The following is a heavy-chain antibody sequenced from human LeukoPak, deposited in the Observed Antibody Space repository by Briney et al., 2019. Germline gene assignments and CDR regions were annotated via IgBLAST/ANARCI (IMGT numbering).Heavy chain of an antibody. V-gene: IGHV1-18*01. J-gene: IGHJ5*02. CDR2: ISAYNGNT. CDR3: ARDSYYYDSSGYYPP. Sequence: SVKVSCKASGYTFTSYGISWVRQAPGQGLEWMGWISAYNGNTNYAQKLQGRVTMTTDTSASTAYMELRSLRSDDTAVYYCARDSYYYDSSGYYPPWGQGTLVTVSS. CDR1: GYTFTSYG. D-gene: IGHD3-22*01.